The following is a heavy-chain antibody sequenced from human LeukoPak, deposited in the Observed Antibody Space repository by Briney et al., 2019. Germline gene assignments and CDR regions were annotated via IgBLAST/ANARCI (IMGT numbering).Heavy chain of an antibody. D-gene: IGHD3-9*01. J-gene: IGHJ4*02. CDR1: GYTFTGYY. V-gene: IGHV1-2*02. Sequence: ASVKVSCKASGYTFTGYYMHWVRQAPGQGLEWMGWINPNKGGTNHAQKFQGRVTMTRDTSISTAYMELSRLRCDDTAVYYCALRPAGFAFTVDYWGQGTLVTVSS. CDR3: ALRPAGFAFTVDY. CDR2: INPNKGGT.